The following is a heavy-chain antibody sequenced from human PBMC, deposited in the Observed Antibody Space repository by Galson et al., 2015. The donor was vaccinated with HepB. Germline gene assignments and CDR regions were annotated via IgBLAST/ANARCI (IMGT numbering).Heavy chain of an antibody. V-gene: IGHV4-34*01. D-gene: IGHD3-10*01. J-gene: IGHJ5*02. Sequence: ETLSLTCAVYGGSFIDYYWTWIRQPPGKGLEWIGEIYHSGSANYSPSLKSRVTISVDTSKNQFSLKLTSVTAADTAVYYCARGIRQGLLTRFGWFDPWGQGNLVTVSS. CDR2: IYHSGSA. CDR3: ARGIRQGLLTRFGWFDP. CDR1: GGSFIDYY.